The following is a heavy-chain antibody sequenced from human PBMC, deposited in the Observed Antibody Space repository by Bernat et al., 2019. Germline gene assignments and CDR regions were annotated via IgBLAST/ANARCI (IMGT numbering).Heavy chain of an antibody. CDR3: ARAPGRSGDY. Sequence: EVQLVESGGGLVKPGGSLRLSCAASGFTFSSYSMNWVRQAPGKGLEWVSSISSSSSYIYYADSVKGRVTISRDNAKNSLYLQMNSLRAEETAVYYCARAPGRSGDYWGQGTLVTVSS. CDR1: GFTFSSYS. V-gene: IGHV3-21*01. CDR2: ISSSSSYI. D-gene: IGHD6-25*01. J-gene: IGHJ4*02.